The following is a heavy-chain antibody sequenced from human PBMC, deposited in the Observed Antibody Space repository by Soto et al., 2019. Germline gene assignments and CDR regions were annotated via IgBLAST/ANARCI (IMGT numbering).Heavy chain of an antibody. J-gene: IGHJ6*02. D-gene: IGHD6-19*01. Sequence: YDTLSLTCTVSGASITRTSYYWAWIRQPPGKGLEWIGSIYYSVSTYYNPSLKSRVTISVDTSKNQFSLKLSSVTAADKAVYYCARHDECIEVPGWGNYYYYGMEVWGQWTTV. CDR2: IYYSVST. CDR1: GASITRTSYY. CDR3: ARHDECIEVPGWGNYYYYGMEV. V-gene: IGHV4-39*01.